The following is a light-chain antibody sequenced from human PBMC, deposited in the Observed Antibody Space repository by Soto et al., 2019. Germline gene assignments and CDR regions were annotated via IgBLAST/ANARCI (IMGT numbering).Light chain of an antibody. V-gene: IGLV2-14*03. CDR3: TSYTFHSTVV. J-gene: IGLJ2*01. CDR2: DVD. CDR1: SSDVGGYNH. Sequence: QSVLTQPASVSGSPGQSITISCAGTSSDVGGYNHVSWYQQHPGKGPKLIIFDVDNRPSGVSNRFSGSKSGNTASLTISALQAEDEADYYCTSYTFHSTVVFGGGTKVTVL.